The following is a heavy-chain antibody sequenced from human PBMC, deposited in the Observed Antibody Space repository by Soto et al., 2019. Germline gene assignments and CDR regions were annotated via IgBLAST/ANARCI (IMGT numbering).Heavy chain of an antibody. Sequence: QVQLVESGGGVVQPGKSLRLSCAASGFTFNDYGMHWVRQAPGTGLEWVAVIWYDGSHQYYADSVKGRFTISRDKSKNTLCRQMDGLSAEGTVVYCCGRERDYYGSGCFVYDGMDVWGQGTTVTVS. V-gene: IGHV3-33*01. CDR3: GRERDYYGSGCFVYDGMDV. D-gene: IGHD3-10*01. CDR2: IWYDGSHQ. CDR1: GFTFNDYG. J-gene: IGHJ6*02.